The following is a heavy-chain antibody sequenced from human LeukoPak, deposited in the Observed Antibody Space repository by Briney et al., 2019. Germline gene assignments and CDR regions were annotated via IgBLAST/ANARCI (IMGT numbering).Heavy chain of an antibody. CDR1: GYTFTSYG. J-gene: IGHJ5*02. CDR3: AREGHDTSGYYYPNWFDP. CDR2: ISAYNNNT. Sequence: GASVKVSCKASGYTFTSYGISWVRQAPGQGLEWMGWISAYNNNTIYAQNLQGRLTMTTDTSTSTAYMELRSLRSDDTAMYYCAREGHDTSGYYYPNWFDPWGQGILVAVSS. D-gene: IGHD3-22*01. V-gene: IGHV1-18*01.